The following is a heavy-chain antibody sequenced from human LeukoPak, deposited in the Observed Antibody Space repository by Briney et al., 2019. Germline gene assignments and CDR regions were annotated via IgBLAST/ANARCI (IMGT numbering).Heavy chain of an antibody. CDR3: ARHPFEYSSSSSDYFDY. CDR2: IYHSGST. Sequence: TSETLSLTCAVSGYSISSGYYWGWIRQPPGKGLEWIESIYHSGSTYYNPSLKSRVTISVDTSKNQFSLKLSSVTAADTAVYYCARHPFEYSSSSSDYFDYWGQGTLVTVSS. CDR1: GYSISSGYY. J-gene: IGHJ4*02. V-gene: IGHV4-38-2*01. D-gene: IGHD6-6*01.